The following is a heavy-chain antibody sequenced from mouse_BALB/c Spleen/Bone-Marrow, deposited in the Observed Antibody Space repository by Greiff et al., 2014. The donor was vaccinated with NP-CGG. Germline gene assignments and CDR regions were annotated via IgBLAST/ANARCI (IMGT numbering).Heavy chain of an antibody. CDR3: ARHDYDWFAY. J-gene: IGHJ3*01. CDR1: GFNFSSYG. V-gene: IGHV5-9-2*01. CDR2: ISGGGSYT. D-gene: IGHD2-4*01. Sequence: EVKLVESGGGLVKPGGSLKLSCAASGFNFSSYGMSWVRQTPEKRLEWVASISGGGSYTYFPDSVKGRITISRDNAKNNLYLQMSSLRSEDTALYHCARHDYDWFAYWGQGTLVTVSA.